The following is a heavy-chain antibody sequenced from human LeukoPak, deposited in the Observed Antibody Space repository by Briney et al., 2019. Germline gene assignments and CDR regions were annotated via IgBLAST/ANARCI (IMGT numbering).Heavy chain of an antibody. CDR1: GFTFSSYS. D-gene: IGHD6-13*01. Sequence: GGSLRLSCAASGFTFSSYSMNWVRQAPGKGLEWVSSISSSSSYIYYADSVKGRFTISRDNAKNSLYLQMNSLRAEDTAVYYCARVRAAAVEYFPHWGQGTLVTVSS. CDR3: ARVRAAAVEYFPH. V-gene: IGHV3-21*01. CDR2: ISSSSSYI. J-gene: IGHJ1*01.